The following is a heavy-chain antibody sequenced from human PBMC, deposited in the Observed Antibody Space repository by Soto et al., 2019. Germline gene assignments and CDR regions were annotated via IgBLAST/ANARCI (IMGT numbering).Heavy chain of an antibody. CDR2: IHNDGSTT. CDR3: ARDNWNSD. CDR1: GFTFSSYW. D-gene: IGHD1-7*01. V-gene: IGHV3-74*01. Sequence: GSLRLSCAASGFTFSSYWMHWVRQAPGKGLMWVSRIHNDGSTTRYADSVKGRFTISRDNAKNTLYLQMSSLRVEDTAVYYCARDNWNSDWGQGTLVTVSS. J-gene: IGHJ4*01.